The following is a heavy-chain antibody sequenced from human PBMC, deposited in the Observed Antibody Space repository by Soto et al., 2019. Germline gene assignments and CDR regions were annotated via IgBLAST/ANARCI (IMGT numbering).Heavy chain of an antibody. J-gene: IGHJ4*03. CDR2: IANDGSNK. Sequence: GGSLRLSCAASGFTFSSYAMNWVRQAPGKGLEWVSSIANDGSNKYYADSVKGRFTISRDNSKNTLYLQMNSLRAEDMYLYYCAIEGAVVTDFDNWGQGTMVTVSS. V-gene: IGHV3-30*04. D-gene: IGHD2-15*01. CDR3: AIEGAVVTDFDN. CDR1: GFTFSSYA.